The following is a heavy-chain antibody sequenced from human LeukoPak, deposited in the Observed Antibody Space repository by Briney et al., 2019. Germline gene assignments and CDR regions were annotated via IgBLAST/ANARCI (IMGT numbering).Heavy chain of an antibody. D-gene: IGHD3-22*01. CDR3: ARSPSYYDSSGYLFDY. V-gene: IGHV4-59*08. Sequence: PSETLSLTCTVSGGSISSYCWSWIRQPPGKGLEWIGYIYYSGSTNYNPSLKSRVTISVDTSKNQFSLKLSSVTAADTAVYYCARSPSYYDSSGYLFDYWGQGTLVTVSS. CDR1: GGSISSYC. CDR2: IYYSGST. J-gene: IGHJ4*02.